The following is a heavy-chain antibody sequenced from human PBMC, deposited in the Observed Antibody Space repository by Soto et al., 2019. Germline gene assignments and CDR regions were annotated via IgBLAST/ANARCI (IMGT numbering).Heavy chain of an antibody. CDR1: GFTFSSYG. V-gene: IGHV3-30*18. CDR2: ISYDGSNK. CDR3: AKDLWGHHTYDSSGSPRGP. Sequence: GGSLRLSCAASGFTFSSYGMHWVRQAPGKGLEWVAVISYDGSNKYYADSVKGRFTISRDNSKNTLYLQMNSLRAEDTAVYYCAKDLWGHHTYDSSGSPRGPWGQGTLVTVSS. J-gene: IGHJ5*02. D-gene: IGHD3-22*01.